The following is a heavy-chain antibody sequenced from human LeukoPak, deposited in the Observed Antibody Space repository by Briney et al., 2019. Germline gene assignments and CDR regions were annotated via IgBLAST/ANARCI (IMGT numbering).Heavy chain of an antibody. CDR2: INSDGSST. D-gene: IGHD6-13*01. V-gene: IGHV3-74*01. J-gene: IGHJ4*02. CDR1: GFTFSSYW. CDR3: ARDQSIAAAGVDY. Sequence: PGGSLRLSCAASGFTFSSYWMHWVRQAPGKGLVWVSRINSDGSSTSYADSAKGRFTISRDNAKNTLYLQMNSLRAEDTAVYYCARDQSIAAAGVDYWGQGTLVTVSS.